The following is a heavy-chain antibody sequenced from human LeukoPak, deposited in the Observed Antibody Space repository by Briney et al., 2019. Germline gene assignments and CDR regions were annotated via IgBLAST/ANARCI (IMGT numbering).Heavy chain of an antibody. D-gene: IGHD4-23*01. Sequence: SVMVSCKASGGTFSSYAISWVRQAPGQGLEWMGRIIPIFGTANYAQKFQGRVTITTDESTSTAYMELSSLRSEDTAVYYCARDRHGGNSEAFFDYWGQGTLVTVSS. CDR3: ARDRHGGNSEAFFDY. J-gene: IGHJ4*02. CDR1: GGTFSSYA. CDR2: IIPIFGTA. V-gene: IGHV1-69*05.